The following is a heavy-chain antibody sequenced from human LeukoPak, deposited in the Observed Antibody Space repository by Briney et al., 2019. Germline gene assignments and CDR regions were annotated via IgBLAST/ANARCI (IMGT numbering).Heavy chain of an antibody. V-gene: IGHV3-48*04. CDR3: ARSIIHWFDP. CDR1: GFTFSSYS. CDR2: ISSRGTTV. J-gene: IGHJ5*02. Sequence: GGSLRLSCAASGFTFSSYSVNWVRQAPGRGLEWVSYISSRGTTVYYADSVKGRFTISRDNAKNSLYLQMNSLRAEDTAVYYCARSIIHWFDPWGQGTLVTVSS.